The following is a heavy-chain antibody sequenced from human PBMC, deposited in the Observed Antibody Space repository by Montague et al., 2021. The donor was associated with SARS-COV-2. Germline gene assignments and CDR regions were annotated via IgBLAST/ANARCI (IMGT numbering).Heavy chain of an antibody. J-gene: IGHJ4*02. CDR3: ARFWSGYVDK. D-gene: IGHD3-3*01. CDR2: IYYTGKT. CDR1: GGSIRSYY. Sequence: SETLSLTCSFSGGSIRSYYWSWIRLPPGKPLERLGYIYYTGKTTPNPSLKSRVTISVGTSRSQFSLRLTSVTAADTAVYFCARFWSGYVDKWSQGTLVTVPS. V-gene: IGHV4-59*01.